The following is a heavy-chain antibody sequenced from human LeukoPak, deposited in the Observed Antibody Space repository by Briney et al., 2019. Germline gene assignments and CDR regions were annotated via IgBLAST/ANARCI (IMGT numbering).Heavy chain of an antibody. J-gene: IGHJ6*02. CDR1: AFTLSSDA. CDR3: AALSLGDV. Sequence: GGSLRLSCAASAFTLSSDAMSWVRQAPGKGLEWVSIISGSGDTTYYADSVKGRFTISRDNSKNTLYLQMSSLRAEDTAIYYCAALSLGDVWGQGTTVSVPS. CDR2: ISGSGDTT. V-gene: IGHV3-23*01. D-gene: IGHD2/OR15-2a*01.